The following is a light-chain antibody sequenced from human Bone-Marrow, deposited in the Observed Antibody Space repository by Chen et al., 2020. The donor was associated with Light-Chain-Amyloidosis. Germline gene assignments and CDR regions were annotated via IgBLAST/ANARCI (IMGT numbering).Light chain of an antibody. J-gene: IGLJ3*02. CDR1: SSDVGGYNY. V-gene: IGLV2-14*01. CDR3: SSYTSSSTLGV. CDR2: DVS. Sequence: SALTQHGTVSGSPGQGITISCTGTSSDVGGYNYVSWYQQNPSKAPKLMIYDVSNRPSGVSPRLSASKSGNTASLTISGLQAEDEADYYCSSYTSSSTLGVFGGGTNLTVL.